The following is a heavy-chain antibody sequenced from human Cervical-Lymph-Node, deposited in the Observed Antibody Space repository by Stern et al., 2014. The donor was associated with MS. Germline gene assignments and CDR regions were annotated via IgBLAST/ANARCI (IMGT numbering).Heavy chain of an antibody. D-gene: IGHD4-11*01. Sequence: QLQLQESGPGLVKPSETLSLTCTVSGGSITNRDYWGWIRQSPGKGLEWIGSVYYSGITYYRPSLQSRATISIDTSRNQFFMRLTSGPATDTAVYFCARGVTAVTNYVPNWCFDLWGRGTLVTVSS. CDR3: ARGVTAVTNYVPNWCFDL. J-gene: IGHJ2*01. CDR1: GGSITNRDY. CDR2: VYYSGIT. V-gene: IGHV4-39*02.